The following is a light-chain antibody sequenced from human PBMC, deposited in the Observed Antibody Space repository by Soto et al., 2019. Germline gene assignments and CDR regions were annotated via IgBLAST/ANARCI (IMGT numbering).Light chain of an antibody. J-gene: IGKJ1*01. V-gene: IGKV2-30*02. CDR3: MQGAHCHRT. CDR2: KGS. CDR1: QSLVHSNGNTY. Sequence: DVVMTQSPLSLPVTLGQPASISCRSTQSLVHSNGNTYLIWFHQRPGQSPRRLIYKGSIRDSGVPDRFSGSGSGTEFTLKISRVEADDVVVYYCMQGAHCHRTCGQGTKVEIK.